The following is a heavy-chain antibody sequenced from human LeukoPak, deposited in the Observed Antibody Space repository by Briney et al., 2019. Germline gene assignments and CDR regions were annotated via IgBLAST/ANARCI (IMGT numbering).Heavy chain of an antibody. Sequence: SETLSLTCTVSGGSISSGGYCWSWIRQPPGKGLEWIGYIYHSGSTYYNPSLKSRVTISVDRSKNQFSLKLSSVTAADTAVYYCARWDYDFWSGYYKPESQPQHDAFDIWGQGTIVTVSS. CDR1: GGSISSGGYC. V-gene: IGHV4-30-2*01. CDR2: IYHSGST. D-gene: IGHD3-3*01. J-gene: IGHJ3*02. CDR3: ARWDYDFWSGYYKPESQPQHDAFDI.